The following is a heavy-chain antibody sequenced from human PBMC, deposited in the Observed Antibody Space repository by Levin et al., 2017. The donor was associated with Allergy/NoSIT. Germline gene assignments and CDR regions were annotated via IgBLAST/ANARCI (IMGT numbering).Heavy chain of an antibody. V-gene: IGHV5-51*01. CDR1: GYSFTSYW. CDR2: IYPGDSDT. Sequence: GGSLRLSCKGSGYSFTSYWIGWVRQLPGKGLEWMGIIYPGDSDTRYSPSFQGQVPISAAKSISTAYLQWSSLKASDTAMYYCARWGSSWYSDAFEIWGQGTMVTVSS. CDR3: ARWGSSWYSDAFEI. D-gene: IGHD6-13*01. J-gene: IGHJ3*02.